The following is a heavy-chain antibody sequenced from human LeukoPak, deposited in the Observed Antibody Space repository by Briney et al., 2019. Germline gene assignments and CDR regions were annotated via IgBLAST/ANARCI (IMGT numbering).Heavy chain of an antibody. CDR1: GFTFSSYN. J-gene: IGHJ4*02. Sequence: PGGSLRLSCAASGFTFSSYNMNWVRQAPGKGLEWVSSISSSSSYIYYTDSVKGRFTISRDNSKNTLYLQMNSLRAEDTAVYYCARDTYYFWPWAFYFDYWGQGTLVTVSS. V-gene: IGHV3-21*01. CDR2: ISSSSSYI. D-gene: IGHD2/OR15-2a*01. CDR3: ARDTYYFWPWAFYFDY.